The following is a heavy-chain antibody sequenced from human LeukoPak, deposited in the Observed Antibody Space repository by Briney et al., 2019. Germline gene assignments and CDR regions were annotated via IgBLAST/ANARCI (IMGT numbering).Heavy chain of an antibody. D-gene: IGHD3-22*01. CDR1: GYTFTSYG. CDR2: MNPNSGNT. V-gene: IGHV1-8*02. Sequence: EASVTVSCKASGYTFTSYGISWVRQAPGQGLEGMGWMNPNSGNTDYAQKFQGRVTMTRNTTISTAYMELSSLRSEDTAVYYCARGGGYDSSGYYMDYWGQGTLVTVSS. CDR3: ARGGGYDSSGYYMDY. J-gene: IGHJ4*02.